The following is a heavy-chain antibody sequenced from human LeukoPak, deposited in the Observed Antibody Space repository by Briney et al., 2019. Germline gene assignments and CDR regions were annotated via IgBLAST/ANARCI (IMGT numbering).Heavy chain of an antibody. CDR3: AKGRTSGWYIFDY. J-gene: IGHJ4*02. Sequence: GGSLRLSCAASGFTFSSYAMTWVRQAPGKGLEWVSTVSGRSDSANYADSVKGRFTISRDNSKSTLYLQMNNLRVEDTAVYYCAKGRTSGWYIFDYWGQGTLVTVSS. V-gene: IGHV3-23*01. CDR2: VSGRSDSA. D-gene: IGHD6-19*01. CDR1: GFTFSSYA.